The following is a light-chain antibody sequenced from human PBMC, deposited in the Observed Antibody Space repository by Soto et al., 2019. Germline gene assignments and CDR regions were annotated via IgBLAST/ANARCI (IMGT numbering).Light chain of an antibody. Sequence: EIVLTQSPGTLSLSPGERATLSCGARQTVSSNYLAWYQQKPGQAPRLLIYGASSRATGIPDRFSGSGSGTDFVLTISRLEPEDFAVYYCQQYFKSPWTFGQGTKVDIK. CDR1: QTVSSNY. J-gene: IGKJ1*01. V-gene: IGKV3-20*01. CDR2: GAS. CDR3: QQYFKSPWT.